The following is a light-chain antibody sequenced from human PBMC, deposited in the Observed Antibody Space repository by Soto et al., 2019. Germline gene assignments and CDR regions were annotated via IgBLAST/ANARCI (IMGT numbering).Light chain of an antibody. CDR3: QQYNNWPPRT. CDR1: QSVSSN. CDR2: ETS. J-gene: IGKJ2*01. Sequence: EVVMTQSPATLSVSPGERATLSCRASQSVSSNLAWYQQRPGQAPRLLIYETSARATGIPARFSGSGSGTEFTLTISNLQSEDFAVYYCQQYNNWPPRTFGPGTKLEIK. V-gene: IGKV3-15*01.